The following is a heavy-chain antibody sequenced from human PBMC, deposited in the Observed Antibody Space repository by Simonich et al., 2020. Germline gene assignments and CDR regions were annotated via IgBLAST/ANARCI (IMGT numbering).Heavy chain of an antibody. CDR3: ARQRVLMVYAIDY. V-gene: IGHV4-39*01. CDR1: GGSISSSSYY. Sequence: QLQLQESGPGLVKPSETLSLTCTVSGGSISSSSYYWGWIRQPPGKGLERIGSIYYSGSTYYNPSLKIRVTISVDTSKNQFSLKLSSVTAADTAVYYCARQRVLMVYAIDYWGQGTLVTVSS. J-gene: IGHJ4*02. D-gene: IGHD2-8*01. CDR2: IYYSGST.